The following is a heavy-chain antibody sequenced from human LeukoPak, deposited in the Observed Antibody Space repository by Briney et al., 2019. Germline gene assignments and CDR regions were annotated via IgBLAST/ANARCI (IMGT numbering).Heavy chain of an antibody. J-gene: IGHJ4*02. Sequence: SGPTLVNPTQTLTLTCTFSGFSLSASGMCVTWIRQPPGKALEWLALIDWDDDKYYSTSLETRLTISKDTSKNQVVLTMTSMDPVDTATYYCARIRGGSYYYFDYWGQGTLVTVSS. CDR2: IDWDDDK. CDR3: ARIRGGSYYYFDY. D-gene: IGHD1-26*01. CDR1: GFSLSASGMC. V-gene: IGHV2-70*01.